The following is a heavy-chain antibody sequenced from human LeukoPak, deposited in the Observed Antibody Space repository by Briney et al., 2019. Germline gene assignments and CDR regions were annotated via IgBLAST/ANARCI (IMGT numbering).Heavy chain of an antibody. CDR3: ARDYYDSSGYYVGDY. CDR1: GGSISSGGYS. Sequence: SETLSLTCAVSGGSISSGGYSWSWIRQPPGKCLECIGYIYHSGSTYYNPSLKSRVTISVDRSKNQFSLKLSSVTAADTAVYYCARDYYDSSGYYVGDYWGQGTLVTVSS. J-gene: IGHJ4*02. CDR2: IYHSGST. D-gene: IGHD3-22*01. V-gene: IGHV4-30-2*01.